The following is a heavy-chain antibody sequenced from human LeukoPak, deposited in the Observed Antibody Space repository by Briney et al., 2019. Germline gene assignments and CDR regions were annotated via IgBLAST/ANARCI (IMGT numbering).Heavy chain of an antibody. CDR1: GFTFSSYE. Sequence: PGGSLRLSCAASGFTFSSYEMHWVRQAPEKGLEWISYISSSGGTIYYADSVKGRFTISRDNGKNSLYLQMNSLRTEDTAVYYCARVHYNTAMVDIDYWGQGTLVTVSS. CDR3: ARVHYNTAMVDIDY. J-gene: IGHJ4*02. CDR2: ISSSGGTI. V-gene: IGHV3-48*03. D-gene: IGHD5-18*01.